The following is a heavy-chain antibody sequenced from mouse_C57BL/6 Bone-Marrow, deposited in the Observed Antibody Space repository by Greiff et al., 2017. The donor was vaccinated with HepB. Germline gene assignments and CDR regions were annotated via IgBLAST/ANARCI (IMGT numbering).Heavy chain of an antibody. Sequence: EVKVVESGGGLVQSGRSLRLSCATSGFTFSDFYMEWVRQAPGKGLEWIAASRNKANDYTTEYSASVKGRVIVSRDTSQSILYLQMNALRAEDTAIYYCARALDGYYDAMDYWGQGTSVTVSS. CDR2: SRNKANDYTT. CDR3: ARALDGYYDAMDY. CDR1: GFTFSDFY. J-gene: IGHJ4*01. D-gene: IGHD2-3*01. V-gene: IGHV7-1*01.